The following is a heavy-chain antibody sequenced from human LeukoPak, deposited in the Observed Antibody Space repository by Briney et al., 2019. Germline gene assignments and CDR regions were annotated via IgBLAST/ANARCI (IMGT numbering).Heavy chain of an antibody. CDR1: GGSISRYY. CDR3: ARKGWNDDYFEY. Sequence: SETLSLTCTVSGGSISRYYWSWIRQPPRKGLEWIGYVFSSGSTTYNPSVKSRVTVSADTSKNQFSLKLNSATAADTAVYYCARKGWNDDYFEYWGQGTLVTVSS. V-gene: IGHV4-59*01. D-gene: IGHD1-1*01. CDR2: VFSSGST. J-gene: IGHJ4*02.